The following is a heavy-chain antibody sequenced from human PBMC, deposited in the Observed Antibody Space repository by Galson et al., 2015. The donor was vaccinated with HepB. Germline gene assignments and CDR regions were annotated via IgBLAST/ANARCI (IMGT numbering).Heavy chain of an antibody. CDR1: GGSISSGDYY. CDR2: IYYSGST. D-gene: IGHD6-19*01. V-gene: IGHV4-30-4*01. Sequence: TLSLTCTVSGGSISSGDYYWSWIRQPPGKGLEWIGYIYYSGSTYYNPSLKSRVTISVDTSKNQFSLKLSSVTAADTAVYYCARDRWHSSGPSTGLDHWYFDYWGQGTLVTVSS. CDR3: ARDRWHSSGPSTGLDHWYFDY. J-gene: IGHJ4*02.